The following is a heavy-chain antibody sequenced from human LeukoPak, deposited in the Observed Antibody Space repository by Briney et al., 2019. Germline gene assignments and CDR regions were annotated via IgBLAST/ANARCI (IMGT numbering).Heavy chain of an antibody. CDR3: ARENIVNIPAAIYYYSYMDV. Sequence: KSSETLSLTCAVYGGSFSGYYWSWIRQPLGKGLEWIGEINHSGSTNYNPSLKSRVTISVDTSKNQFSLKLRSVTAADTAVYYCARENIVNIPAAIYYYSYMDVWGKGTTVTVSS. J-gene: IGHJ6*03. D-gene: IGHD2-2*01. V-gene: IGHV4-34*01. CDR1: GGSFSGYY. CDR2: INHSGST.